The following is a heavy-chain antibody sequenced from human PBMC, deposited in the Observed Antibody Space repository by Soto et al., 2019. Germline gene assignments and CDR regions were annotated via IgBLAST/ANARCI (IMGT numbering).Heavy chain of an antibody. J-gene: IGHJ4*02. D-gene: IGHD2-15*01. CDR1: GGSFSGYY. V-gene: IGHV4-34*01. CDR3: ARGGEVVVVAATLDY. CDR2: INHSGST. Sequence: QVQLQQWGAGLLKPSETLSLTCAVYGGSFSGYYWSWIRQPPGKGLEWIGEINHSGSTNYNPSLKSRVTISVDTSKHQFALKLSSVTAADTAVYYCARGGEVVVVAATLDYWGQGTLVTVSS.